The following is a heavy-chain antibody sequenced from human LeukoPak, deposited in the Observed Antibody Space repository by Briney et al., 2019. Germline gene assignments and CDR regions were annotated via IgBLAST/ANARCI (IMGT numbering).Heavy chain of an antibody. CDR1: GGTFSSYA. Sequence: GAPVKVSCKASGGTFSSYAISWVRQAPGQGLEWMGGIIPIFGTANYAQKFQGRVTIAADESTSTAYMELSSLRSEDTAVYYCAKTGAAAGTDFDYWGQGTLVTVSS. CDR2: IIPIFGTA. V-gene: IGHV1-69*13. CDR3: AKTGAAAGTDFDY. D-gene: IGHD6-13*01. J-gene: IGHJ4*02.